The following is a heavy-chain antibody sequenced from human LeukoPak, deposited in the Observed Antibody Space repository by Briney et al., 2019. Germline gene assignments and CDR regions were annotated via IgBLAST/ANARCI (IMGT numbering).Heavy chain of an antibody. Sequence: GGSLRLSCAASGFTFSSSAMSWVRQAPGKGLEWVSGIGGSGAGTYYAVSVKGRFTISRDNSKNTLYLQMNSLRAEDTAVYYCATTLHSGYYDLYWGQGTLVTVSS. J-gene: IGHJ4*02. CDR3: ATTLHSGYYDLY. CDR1: GFTFSSSA. CDR2: IGGSGAGT. D-gene: IGHD3-22*01. V-gene: IGHV3-23*01.